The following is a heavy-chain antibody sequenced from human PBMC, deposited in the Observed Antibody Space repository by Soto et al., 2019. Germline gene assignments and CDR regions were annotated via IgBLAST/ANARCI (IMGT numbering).Heavy chain of an antibody. CDR3: ARARGYSYGTMDV. V-gene: IGHV3-48*01. CDR1: GFTFSNYS. J-gene: IGHJ6*03. D-gene: IGHD5-18*01. Sequence: GGSLRLSCTASGFTFSNYSMNWVRQAPGKGLEWVSYISSSSSTIYYADSVKGRFTISRDNAKNSLYLQMNSLRAEDTAVYYCARARGYSYGTMDVWGKGTTVTVSS. CDR2: ISSSSSTI.